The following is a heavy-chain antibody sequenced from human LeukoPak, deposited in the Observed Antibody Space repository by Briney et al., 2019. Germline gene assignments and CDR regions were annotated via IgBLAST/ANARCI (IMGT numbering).Heavy chain of an antibody. CDR2: ISSSSSYI. V-gene: IGHV3-21*01. CDR1: GFTFSSYS. J-gene: IGHJ4*02. CDR3: SRVTETYYVDY. Sequence: NPGGSLRLSCAAYGFTFSSYSMNWVRQAPGKGLEWVSSISSSSSYIYYADSVKGRFTISRDNAKNSLYLQMNSLRAEDTAVYFCSRVTETYYVDYGGQGTLVTVSS. D-gene: IGHD4-11*01.